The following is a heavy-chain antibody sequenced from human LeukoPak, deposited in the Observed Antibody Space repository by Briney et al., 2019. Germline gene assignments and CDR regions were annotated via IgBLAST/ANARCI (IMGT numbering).Heavy chain of an antibody. CDR2: ISSSGRTI. CDR1: GFTFSSYE. V-gene: IGHV3-48*03. D-gene: IGHD2-15*01. Sequence: PGGSLRLSCAASGFTFSSYEMNWVRQAPGKGLEWVSYISSSGRTIYYADSVKGRFTISRDNAKNSLYLQMNSLRAEDTAGYYCARAPTIVDAFDIWGQGTMFTVSS. J-gene: IGHJ3*02. CDR3: ARAPTIVDAFDI.